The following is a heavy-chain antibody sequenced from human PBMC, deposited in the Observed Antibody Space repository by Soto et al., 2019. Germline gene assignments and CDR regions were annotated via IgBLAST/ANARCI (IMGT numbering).Heavy chain of an antibody. D-gene: IGHD6-19*01. J-gene: IGHJ5*02. CDR1: GGSISSSSYY. Sequence: PSETLSLTCSVSGGSISSSSYYWGWIRQPPGKGLEWIGSIHYSGSIYYNPSLKSRVTISVDTSKNQFSLKLSSVTAAETAVYYCARQSSGWYNWFDPWGQGTLVTVSS. CDR2: IHYSGSI. CDR3: ARQSSGWYNWFDP. V-gene: IGHV4-39*01.